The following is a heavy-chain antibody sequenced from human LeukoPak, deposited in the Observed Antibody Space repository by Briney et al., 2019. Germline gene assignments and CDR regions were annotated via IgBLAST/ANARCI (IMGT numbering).Heavy chain of an antibody. CDR2: ICTAGDT. D-gene: IGHD6-19*01. J-gene: IGHJ4*02. Sequence: PGGSLRLSCAASGFTFSSYDMHWVRQATGKGLEWVSAICTAGDTYYPGSVKGRFTISRENAKNSLYLQMNRLRAGETAVYYCATTVAGTRWALGYWGQGTLVTVSS. CDR3: ATTVAGTRWALGY. CDR1: GFTFSSYD. V-gene: IGHV3-13*01.